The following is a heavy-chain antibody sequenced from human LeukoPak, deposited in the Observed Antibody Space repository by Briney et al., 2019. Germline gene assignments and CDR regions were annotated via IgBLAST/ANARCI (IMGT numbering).Heavy chain of an antibody. CDR3: AWGSAYYYDSSGYWISY. CDR1: GFTFSTYG. J-gene: IGHJ4*02. CDR2: IWYDGSST. D-gene: IGHD3-22*01. V-gene: IGHV3-33*01. Sequence: GGPLRLSCAASGFTFSTYGMHWVRQTPGKGLEWVALIWYDGSSTYYADSVKGRFTISRDNSKNTLYLQMNSLRAEDTAVYYCAWGSAYYYDSSGYWISYWGQGTLVTVSS.